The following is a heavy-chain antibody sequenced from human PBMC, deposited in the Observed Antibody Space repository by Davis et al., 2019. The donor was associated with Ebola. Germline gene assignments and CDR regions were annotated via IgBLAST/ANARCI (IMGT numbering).Heavy chain of an antibody. CDR3: AKVIDSSAWYGYALDV. J-gene: IGHJ6*02. Sequence: GESLKISCTASGFSFGSYWMSWVRQAPGKGLECVANIREDGSEKYFVDSAKGRYTISRDNAKNSLYLQMNSLRAEDTAVYYCAKVIDSSAWYGYALDVWGQGTTVTVSS. CDR2: IREDGSEK. V-gene: IGHV3-7*01. CDR1: GFSFGSYW. D-gene: IGHD6-13*01.